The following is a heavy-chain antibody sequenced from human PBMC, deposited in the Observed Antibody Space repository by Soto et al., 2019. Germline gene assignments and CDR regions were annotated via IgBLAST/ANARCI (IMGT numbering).Heavy chain of an antibody. V-gene: IGHV3-23*01. CDR2: ISGSGANT. CDR1: GFTFSTHA. D-gene: IGHD3-22*01. CDR3: ATDPPSYYYSAFDI. Sequence: EVQLLESGGGLVQPGGSLRLSCAASGFTFSTHAMSWVRQAPGKGLEWVSAISGSGANTYYADSVKGRFIISRDDSKNTLVLQMDSLRVEDTAVYYCATDPPSYYYSAFDIWGQGTMVTVSS. J-gene: IGHJ3*02.